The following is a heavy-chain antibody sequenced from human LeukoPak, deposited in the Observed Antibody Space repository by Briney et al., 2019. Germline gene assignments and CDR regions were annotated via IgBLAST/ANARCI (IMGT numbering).Heavy chain of an antibody. CDR1: GYTFIGYY. D-gene: IGHD3-10*01. CDR3: ARDARGSDWYFDL. J-gene: IGHJ2*01. V-gene: IGHV1-2*02. Sequence: ASVNVSCKASGYTFIGYYMHWVRQAPGQGLEWMGWINPDSGGTSYAQNFQGSVTMTRDTSISTAYMELSRLRSDDTAVYYCARDARGSDWYFDLWGRGTLVTVSS. CDR2: INPDSGGT.